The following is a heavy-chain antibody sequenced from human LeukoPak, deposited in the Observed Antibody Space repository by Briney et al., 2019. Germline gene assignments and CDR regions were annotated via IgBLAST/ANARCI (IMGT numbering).Heavy chain of an antibody. CDR2: INPNSGGT. V-gene: IGHV1-2*02. CDR3: ARSIFGVGIVDY. J-gene: IGHJ4*02. CDR1: GYTFTGYY. Sequence: ASVKVSCKASGYTFTGYYMHWVRQAPGQGLEWMGWINPNSGGTNYAQEFQGRVTMTRDTSISTAYMELSRLRSDDTAVYYCARSIFGVGIVDYWGQGTLVTVSS. D-gene: IGHD3-3*01.